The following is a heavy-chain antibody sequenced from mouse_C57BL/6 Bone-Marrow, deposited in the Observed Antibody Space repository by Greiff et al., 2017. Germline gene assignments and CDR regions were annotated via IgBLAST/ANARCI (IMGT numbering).Heavy chain of an antibody. CDR2: ISSGGSYT. J-gene: IGHJ2*01. Sequence: EVMLVESGGDLVKPGGSLKLSCAASGFTFSSYGMSWVRPTPDKRLEWVATISSGGSYTYYPDSVKGRFTLSRDNAKNTPYLQMGSLKSEDTARYDCERHRGLLRWDDYWGQGTTRTVSS. V-gene: IGHV5-6*01. CDR1: GFTFSSYG. D-gene: IGHD2-3*01. CDR3: ERHRGLLRWDDY.